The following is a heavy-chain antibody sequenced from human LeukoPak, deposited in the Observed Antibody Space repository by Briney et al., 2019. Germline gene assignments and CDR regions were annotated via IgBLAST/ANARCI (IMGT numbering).Heavy chain of an antibody. CDR1: GYTFTSYG. D-gene: IGHD6-25*01. Sequence: ASVKVSCKASGYTFTSYGISWVRQAPGQGLEWMGWISAYNGNTNYAQKFQGRVTITRNTSISTAYMELSSLRSEDTAVYYCARGTVAAQPFDYWGQGTLVTVSS. V-gene: IGHV1-18*01. J-gene: IGHJ4*02. CDR2: ISAYNGNT. CDR3: ARGTVAAQPFDY.